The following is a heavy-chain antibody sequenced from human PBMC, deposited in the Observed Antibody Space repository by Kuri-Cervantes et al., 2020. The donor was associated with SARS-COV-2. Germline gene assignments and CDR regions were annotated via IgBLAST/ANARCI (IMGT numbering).Heavy chain of an antibody. Sequence: ESLKISCAVAGYSISSGYYWSWIRQPPGKGLEWIGSIYHSGSTYYNPSLKSRVTISVDTSKNQFSLKLSSVTAADTAVYYCALRTLPWYYYYMDVWGKGTTVTVSS. D-gene: IGHD3/OR15-3a*01. CDR3: ALRTLPWYYYYMDV. CDR2: IYHSGST. J-gene: IGHJ6*03. CDR1: GYSISSGYY. V-gene: IGHV4-38-2*01.